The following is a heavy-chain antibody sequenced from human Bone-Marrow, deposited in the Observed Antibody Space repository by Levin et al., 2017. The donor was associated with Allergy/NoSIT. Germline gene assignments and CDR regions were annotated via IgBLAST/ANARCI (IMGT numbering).Heavy chain of an antibody. CDR1: GYTFTSYG. Sequence: ASVKVSCKASGYTFTSYGISWVRQAPGQGLEWMGWISAYNGNTNYAQKLQGRVTMTTDTSTSTAYMELRSLRSDDTAVYYCARDSPIRIQLWLIRLDVWGQGTTVTVSS. CDR2: ISAYNGNT. D-gene: IGHD5-18*01. V-gene: IGHV1-18*01. J-gene: IGHJ6*02. CDR3: ARDSPIRIQLWLIRLDV.